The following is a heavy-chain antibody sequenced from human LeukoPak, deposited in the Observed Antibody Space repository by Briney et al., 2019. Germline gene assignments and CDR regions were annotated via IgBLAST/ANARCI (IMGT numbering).Heavy chain of an antibody. J-gene: IGHJ4*02. CDR2: IYYSGST. CDR3: ARDGLGSGSHYDY. Sequence: GYIYYSGSTNYNPSLKSRVTISVDTSKNQFSLKLSSVTAADTAVYYCARDGLGSGSHYDYWGQGTLVTVSS. V-gene: IGHV4-59*01. D-gene: IGHD1-26*01.